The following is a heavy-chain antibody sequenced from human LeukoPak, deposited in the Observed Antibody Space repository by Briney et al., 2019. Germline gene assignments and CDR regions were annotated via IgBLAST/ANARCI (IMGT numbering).Heavy chain of an antibody. CDR2: IYYSGST. J-gene: IGHJ4*02. V-gene: IGHV4-59*01. D-gene: IGHD5-12*01. CDR3: ARLARAGYSGYDWAFDY. Sequence: SPETLSLTCTVSGGSISSYYWSWIRQPPGKGLEWIGYIYYSGSTNYNPSLKSRVTISVDTSKNQFSLKLSSVTAADTAVYYCARLARAGYSGYDWAFDYWGQGTLVTASS. CDR1: GGSISSYY.